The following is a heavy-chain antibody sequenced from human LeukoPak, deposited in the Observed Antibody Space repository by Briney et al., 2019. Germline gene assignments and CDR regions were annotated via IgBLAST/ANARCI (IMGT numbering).Heavy chain of an antibody. Sequence: SETLSLTCTVSGGSISSYYWSWIRQPPGKGLEWIGYIYYSGSTNYNPSLKSRVTISVDTSKNQFSLKLSSVTAADTAVYYCARSGQQLVRSRYFDLWGRGTLVTVSS. CDR1: GGSISSYY. CDR2: IYYSGST. CDR3: ARSGQQLVRSRYFDL. J-gene: IGHJ2*01. D-gene: IGHD6-13*01. V-gene: IGHV4-59*01.